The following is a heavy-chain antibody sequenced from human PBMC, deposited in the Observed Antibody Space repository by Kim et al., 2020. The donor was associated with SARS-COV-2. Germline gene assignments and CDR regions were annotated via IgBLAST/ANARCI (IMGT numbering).Heavy chain of an antibody. CDR2: IDWDNDK. D-gene: IGHD1-1*01. V-gene: IGHV2-70*17. Sequence: SGPTLVKPTQTLTLTCNFSGVSLTTREMCVTWIRQPPGKALEWIARIDWDNDKFYSTSLKTRLTISRDTSKNQVVLTMTNMDPVDTATYYCARRRVARQQGGYFDCWGPGTLVTVSS. J-gene: IGHJ4*02. CDR3: ARRRVARQQGGYFDC. CDR1: GVSLTTREMC.